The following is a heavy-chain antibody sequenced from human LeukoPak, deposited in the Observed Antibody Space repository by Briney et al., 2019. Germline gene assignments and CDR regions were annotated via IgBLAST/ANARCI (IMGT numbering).Heavy chain of an antibody. V-gene: IGHV4-38-2*02. D-gene: IGHD4-17*01. Sequence: SETLSLICSVSGYSISSGYYWGRIRQPLGKGLEWIGSIYHSGNTYQNPSLKSRATISVDASENQFSLELSSVTAADTAVYYCARDSRARPGDYVRWFDLWGHGTLVTVSS. CDR2: IYHSGNT. CDR3: ARDSRARPGDYVRWFDL. J-gene: IGHJ5*02. CDR1: GYSISSGYY.